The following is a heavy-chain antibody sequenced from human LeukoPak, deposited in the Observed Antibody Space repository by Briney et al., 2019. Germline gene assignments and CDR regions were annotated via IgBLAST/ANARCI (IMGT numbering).Heavy chain of an antibody. Sequence: SETLSLTCAVYGGSFSGYYRSWIRQPPGKGLEWIGEINDSGTTNYNPSLKSRVTISEDTFRNQFSLKLSSVTAADTAVYYCARSGRYQIYWGRGTLVTVSS. CDR3: ARSGRYQIY. V-gene: IGHV4-34*01. CDR2: INDSGTT. CDR1: GGSFSGYY. D-gene: IGHD3-10*01. J-gene: IGHJ4*02.